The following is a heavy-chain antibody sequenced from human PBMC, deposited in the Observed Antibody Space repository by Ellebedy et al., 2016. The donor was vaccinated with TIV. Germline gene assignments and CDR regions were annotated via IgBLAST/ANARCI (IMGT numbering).Heavy chain of an antibody. CDR3: ARRGRDAYNFYVDL. CDR2: IGSSSGDE. Sequence: GESLKISCAASGFTFSSYEMNWVRQAPGKGLEWVSSIGSSSGDEYYADSVKGRFTISRDNARNSLYLQMNSLRAEDTAVYFCARRGRDAYNFYVDLWGQGTLVTVSS. CDR1: GFTFSSYE. J-gene: IGHJ4*02. V-gene: IGHV3-21*01. D-gene: IGHD5-24*01.